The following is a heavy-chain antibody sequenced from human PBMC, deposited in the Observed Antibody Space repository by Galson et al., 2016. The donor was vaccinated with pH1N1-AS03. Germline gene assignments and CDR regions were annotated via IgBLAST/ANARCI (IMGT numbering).Heavy chain of an antibody. D-gene: IGHD3-10*02. J-gene: IGHJ4*02. CDR2: ISYEESKK. CDR1: GFTFRSYG. Sequence: SLRLSCAASGFTFRSYGMHWVRQTPGKGLQWVAVISYEESKKLYADSVRGRSTISRDNSKNTLYLQMNSLRPEDTAVYFCARSQSFYVDYFDNWGQGTLVTVSS. V-gene: IGHV3-30*03. CDR3: ARSQSFYVDYFDN.